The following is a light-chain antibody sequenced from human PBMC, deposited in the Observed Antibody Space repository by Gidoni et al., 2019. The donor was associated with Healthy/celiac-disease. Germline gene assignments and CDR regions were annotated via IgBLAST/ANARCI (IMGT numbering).Light chain of an antibody. CDR3: QQYNNWPQWT. CDR2: GAS. Sequence: EIVMTQSPATLSVSPGERANLSYRASKSVSSNLAWYQQKPGQAPRILIYGASTRATGIQARFSGSGSGKEFTRTISSLQSEDCAVYYCQQYNNWPQWTFGQGTKVEIK. V-gene: IGKV3-15*01. J-gene: IGKJ1*01. CDR1: KSVSSN.